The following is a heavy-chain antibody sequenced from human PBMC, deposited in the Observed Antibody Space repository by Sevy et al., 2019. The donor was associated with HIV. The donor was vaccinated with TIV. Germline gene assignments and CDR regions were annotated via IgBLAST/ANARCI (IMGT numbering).Heavy chain of an antibody. V-gene: IGHV3-33*01. CDR2: IWYDGKNQ. Sequence: GGSLRLSCVASGFAFSDYGMHWVRQAPGKGLEWVGVIWYDGKNQHYADSVRGRFTISRDNSKNTLYLQLSSLRAEDTAVYYCARDPRIFGDYLLTYFDYWGQGVLVTVSS. D-gene: IGHD4-17*01. CDR1: GFAFSDYG. J-gene: IGHJ4*02. CDR3: ARDPRIFGDYLLTYFDY.